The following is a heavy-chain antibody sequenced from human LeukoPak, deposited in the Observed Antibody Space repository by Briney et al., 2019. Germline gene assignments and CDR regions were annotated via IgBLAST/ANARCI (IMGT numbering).Heavy chain of an antibody. V-gene: IGHV3-23*01. J-gene: IGHJ4*02. D-gene: IGHD3-22*01. CDR1: GFTFSSYA. Sequence: GGSLRLSCAASGFTFSSYAMSWVRQAPGKGLEWVSAISGSGGSTYYADSVKGRFTISRDNSKNTLYLQMNSLRAGDTAVYYCAKDSYDSSGYLFDYWGQGTLVTVSS. CDR2: ISGSGGST. CDR3: AKDSYDSSGYLFDY.